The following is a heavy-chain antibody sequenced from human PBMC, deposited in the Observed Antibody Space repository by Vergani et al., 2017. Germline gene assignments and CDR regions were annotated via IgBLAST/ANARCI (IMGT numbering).Heavy chain of an antibody. CDR1: GYSFTSYW. CDR2: IYPGDSDT. J-gene: IGHJ6*02. D-gene: IGHD1-7*01. CDR3: ARLGNWNYETYYYYGMDV. V-gene: IGHV5-51*03. Sequence: EVQLVQSGAEVKKPGESLKISCKGSGYSFTSYWIGWVRQMPGKGLEWMGIIYPGDSDTRYSPSFQGQVTISADKSISTAYLQWSSLKASDTAMYYCARLGNWNYETYYYYGMDVWGQGTTVTVSS.